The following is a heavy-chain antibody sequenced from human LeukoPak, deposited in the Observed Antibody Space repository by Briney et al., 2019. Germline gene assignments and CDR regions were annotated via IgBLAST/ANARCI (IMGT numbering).Heavy chain of an antibody. J-gene: IGHJ6*04. Sequence: GGSLRLSCAASGFTFSSYEMNWVRQAPGKGLEWVSYISSSSTIYYADSVKGRFTISRDNAKNSLYLQMNSLRAEDTAVYYCAGSLYYYGMDVWGKGTTVTVSS. CDR3: AGSLYYYGMDV. D-gene: IGHD2-15*01. CDR2: ISSSSTI. CDR1: GFTFSSYE. V-gene: IGHV3-48*03.